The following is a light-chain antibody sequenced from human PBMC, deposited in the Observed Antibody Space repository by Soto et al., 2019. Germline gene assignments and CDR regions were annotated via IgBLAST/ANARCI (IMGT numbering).Light chain of an antibody. CDR2: WAS. CDR1: QSLLHSSDNRNY. J-gene: IGKJ1*01. CDR3: QQYYSTPWT. Sequence: EIVMAQFPETLAVSVGERATIKCRSSQSLLHSSDNRNYLTWYQQKPGQPPKLLIYWASTRHSGVPDRFSGSGSGTDFTLTINSLQAEDGAVYYCQQYYSTPWTFGQGTKVEIK. V-gene: IGKV4-1*01.